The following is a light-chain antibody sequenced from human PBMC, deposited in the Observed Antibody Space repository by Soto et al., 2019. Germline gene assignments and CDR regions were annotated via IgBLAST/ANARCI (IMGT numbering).Light chain of an antibody. V-gene: IGKV1-5*02. CDR1: QSISSW. Sequence: DIQMTQSPSTLSASVGDRVTIICRASQSISSWLAWYQQKPGKAPKLLIYDASNSESGVPSRFSGSGSGTEFTLTISSLQPDDFATYYCQQYNSYPITFGQGTRLEIK. J-gene: IGKJ5*01. CDR3: QQYNSYPIT. CDR2: DAS.